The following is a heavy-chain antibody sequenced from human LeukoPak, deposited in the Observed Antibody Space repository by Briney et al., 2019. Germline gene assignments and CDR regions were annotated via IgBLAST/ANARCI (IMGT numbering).Heavy chain of an antibody. Sequence: GGSLRLSCAASGFTFSSYAMHWVRQAPGKGLEWVAGISYVGSNNYYADSANGRFTLYRENSKTTLYLQMNSLRAEDTAVYYCARDGRPYYYDSSGYYSYWGQGTLVTVSS. D-gene: IGHD3-22*01. CDR1: GFTFSSYA. J-gene: IGHJ4*02. CDR3: ARDGRPYYYDSSGYYSY. CDR2: ISYVGSNN. V-gene: IGHV3-30-3*01.